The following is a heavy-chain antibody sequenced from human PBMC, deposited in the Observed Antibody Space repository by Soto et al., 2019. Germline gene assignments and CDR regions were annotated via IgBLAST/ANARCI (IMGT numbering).Heavy chain of an antibody. J-gene: IGHJ4*02. CDR2: ITSSDVTM. V-gene: IGHV3-48*01. CDR1: GFTFSTHS. D-gene: IGHD2-2*01. Sequence: EVQLVESGGGLVQPGGSLRLSCAASGFTFSTHSMNWVRQAPGKGLEWISYITSSDVTMYADSVKGRFTISRDNAKNSLYLQMNSLRGEDTAVYFCVGEVGFQLIYWGQGTLDTVSS. CDR3: VGEVGFQLIY.